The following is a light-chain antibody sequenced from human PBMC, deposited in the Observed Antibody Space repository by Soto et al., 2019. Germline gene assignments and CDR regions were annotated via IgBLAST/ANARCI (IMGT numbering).Light chain of an antibody. Sequence: QSVLTQPASVSGSPGQSMTISCSDVGSFLLVSWYQQRPGKAPQLIIYEGNKRPSGISNRFSGFKSGNTASLTVSGLQAEDEADYYCCSYAGSGTFYVFGSGTKVTVL. V-gene: IGLV2-23*01. CDR3: CSYAGSGTFYV. CDR1: DVGSFLL. CDR2: EGN. J-gene: IGLJ1*01.